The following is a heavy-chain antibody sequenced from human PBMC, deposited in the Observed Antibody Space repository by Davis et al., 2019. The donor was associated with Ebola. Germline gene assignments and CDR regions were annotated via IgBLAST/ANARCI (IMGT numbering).Heavy chain of an antibody. CDR1: GGSISSSSYY. CDR3: ASSVLLWFGELLYNNGEYFQH. D-gene: IGHD3-10*01. V-gene: IGHV4-39*01. J-gene: IGHJ1*01. CDR2: INHSGST. Sequence: SETLSLTCTVSGGSISSSSYYWSWIRQPPGKGLEWIGEINHSGSTYYNPSLKSRVTISVDTSKNQFSLKLSSVTAADTAVYYCASSVLLWFGELLYNNGEYFQHWGQGTLVTVSS.